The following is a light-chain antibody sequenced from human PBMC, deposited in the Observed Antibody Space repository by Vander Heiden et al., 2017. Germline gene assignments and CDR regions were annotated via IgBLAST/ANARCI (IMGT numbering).Light chain of an antibody. CDR3: CSYAGYYTWV. CDR1: SSDVGAYSY. V-gene: IGLV2-11*01. J-gene: IGLJ3*02. CDR2: DVT. Sequence: QSALTQPRSVSGSPGQSVTISCTGTSSDVGAYSYVSWYQQHPGRAPKLMISDVTKRPSGVPDRFSGSKSGNTASLTISGLQAEDEADYYCCSYAGYYTWVFGGGTKVTFL.